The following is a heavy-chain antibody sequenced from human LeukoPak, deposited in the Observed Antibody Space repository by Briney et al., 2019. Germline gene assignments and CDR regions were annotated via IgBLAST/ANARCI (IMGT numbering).Heavy chain of an antibody. CDR1: GYTFTGYY. CDR2: INPKSGAA. D-gene: IGHD6-13*01. J-gene: IGHJ4*02. V-gene: IGHV1-2*02. CDR3: ARGAEAETSPLDF. Sequence: ASVKVSFKASGYTFTGYYMHWVRRAPGQGLEWRGWINPKSGAADYAQQFRGRVTMTRDTSINTDYMEMKRVTSDDTAVYYCARGAEAETSPLDFWGQGTLVIVS.